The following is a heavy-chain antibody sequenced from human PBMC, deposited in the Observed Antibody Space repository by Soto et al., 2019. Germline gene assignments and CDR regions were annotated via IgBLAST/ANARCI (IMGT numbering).Heavy chain of an antibody. CDR3: ARAECSTPNCSTAFYSYGLAV. CDR1: GFTFSNFE. Sequence: GGSLRLSCAASGFTFSNFEMHWVRQAPGKGLEWVSYTNTAGSTKYYAESVKGRFTISRDNARNSLFLQMNSLRAEDTAVYYCARAECSTPNCSTAFYSYGLAVWGQGTTVTVSS. D-gene: IGHD2-2*01. V-gene: IGHV3-48*03. J-gene: IGHJ6*02. CDR2: TNTAGSTK.